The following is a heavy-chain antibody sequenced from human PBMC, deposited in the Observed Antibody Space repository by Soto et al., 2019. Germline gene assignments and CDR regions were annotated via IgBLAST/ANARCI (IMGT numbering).Heavy chain of an antibody. CDR2: IYYSGST. CDR1: GGSISSYY. J-gene: IGHJ6*02. CDR3: ARAGVGATYYYYYYGMDV. Sequence: KPSETLSLTCTVSGGSISSYYWSWIRQPPGKGLEWIGYIYYSGSTSYNPSLKSRVTISVDTSKNQFSLKLSSVTAADTAVYYCARAGVGATYYYYYYGMDVWGQGTTVTVSS. V-gene: IGHV4-59*01. D-gene: IGHD1-26*01.